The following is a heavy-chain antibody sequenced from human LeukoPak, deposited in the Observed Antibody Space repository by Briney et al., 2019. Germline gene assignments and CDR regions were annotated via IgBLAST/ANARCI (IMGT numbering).Heavy chain of an antibody. CDR2: IYYSGST. V-gene: IGHV4-39*01. Sequence: SETLSLTCTVSGGSISSSNYYWGWIRQPPGKGLEWIGSIYYSGSTYYSPSLKSRVTISVDTSKNQFSLKLTSVTAADTAVYYWDLLGGVFFNFGGKGKMATVS. CDR1: GGSISSSNYY. J-gene: IGHJ3*01. D-gene: IGHD3-16*01. CDR3: DLLGGVFFNF.